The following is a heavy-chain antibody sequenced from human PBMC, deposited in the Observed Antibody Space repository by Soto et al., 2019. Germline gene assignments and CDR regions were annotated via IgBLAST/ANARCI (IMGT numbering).Heavy chain of an antibody. CDR3: SCAAIYGCSLYFWFDL. J-gene: IGHJ5*02. Sequence: SVKVSCNTSGGTFSRHAINWVRQAPGQGLEWRGRIIPLFGTTKWAQKFKGRVTISADESTSTAYMELSSLTSVVTAVYYYSCAAIYGCSLYFWFDLWGQVTLVTVS. V-gene: IGHV1-69*13. CDR2: IIPLFGTT. CDR1: GGTFSRHA. D-gene: IGHD6-13*01.